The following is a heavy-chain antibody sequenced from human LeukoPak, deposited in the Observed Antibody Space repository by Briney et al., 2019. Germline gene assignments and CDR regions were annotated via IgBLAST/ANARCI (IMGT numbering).Heavy chain of an antibody. CDR1: GYTFTSYE. Sequence: ASVKVSCKTSGYTFTSYEINWVRQATGQGLEWMGWMNPNSGDTAYAQKFQGRITMTRSTSISTAYMELSSLRSDDTAVYYCARPRITGNWFDPWGQGTLVTVSS. J-gene: IGHJ5*02. CDR3: ARPRITGNWFDP. CDR2: MNPNSGDT. D-gene: IGHD1-20*01. V-gene: IGHV1-8*01.